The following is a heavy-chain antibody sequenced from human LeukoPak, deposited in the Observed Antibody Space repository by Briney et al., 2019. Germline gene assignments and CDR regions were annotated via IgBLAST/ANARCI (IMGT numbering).Heavy chain of an antibody. CDR1: GFNLNIYW. J-gene: IGHJ4*02. V-gene: IGHV3-7*05. D-gene: IGHD2-15*01. CDR2: IKEDGSKK. Sequence: GGSLRLSCAASGFNLNIYWMNWVRQAPGKGLEWVANIKEDGSKKYYVDSVKGRFTVSRDNTKNSLDLQMNSLRVEDTAVYYCARTSGGWGFDFWGQGALVTVSS. CDR3: ARTSGGWGFDF.